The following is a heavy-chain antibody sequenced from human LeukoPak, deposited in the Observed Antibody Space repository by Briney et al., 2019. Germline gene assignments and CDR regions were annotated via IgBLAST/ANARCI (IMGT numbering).Heavy chain of an antibody. CDR2: IYYSGST. J-gene: IGHJ3*02. CDR3: ARATIYCSSTSCYEGHAFDI. Sequence: SETLSLTCTVSGGSISSYYWSWIRQPPGKGLEWIGYIYYSGSTNYNPSLKRRVTISVDTSKNQFSLKLSSVTAADTAVYYCARATIYCSSTSCYEGHAFDIWGQGTMVTVSS. CDR1: GGSISSYY. V-gene: IGHV4-59*01. D-gene: IGHD2-2*01.